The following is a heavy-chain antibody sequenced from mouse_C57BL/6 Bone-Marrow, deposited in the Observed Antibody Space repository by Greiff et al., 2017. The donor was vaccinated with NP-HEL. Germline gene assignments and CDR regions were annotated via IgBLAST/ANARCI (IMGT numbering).Heavy chain of an antibody. D-gene: IGHD2-4*01. J-gene: IGHJ1*03. CDR2: ISDGGSYT. CDR3: ARRGLRPYWYFDV. CDR1: GFTFSSYA. V-gene: IGHV5-4*03. Sequence: EVMLVESGGGLVKPGGSLKLSCAASGFTFSSYAMSWVRQTPEKRLEWVATISDGGSYTYYPDNVKGRFTISRDNAKNNLYLQMSHLKSEDTAMYYCARRGLRPYWYFDVWGTGTTVTVSS.